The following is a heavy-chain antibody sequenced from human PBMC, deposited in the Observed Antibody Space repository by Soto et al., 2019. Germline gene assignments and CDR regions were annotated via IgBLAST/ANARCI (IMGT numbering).Heavy chain of an antibody. Sequence: GGSLRLSCAASGFTVSSNYMSWVRQAPGKGLEWVSVIYSGGSTYYADSVKGRFTISRDNSKNTLYLQMNSLRAEDTAVYYCARDQLYGDYYYYYGMDVWGQGTTVTVSS. J-gene: IGHJ6*02. D-gene: IGHD4-17*01. CDR3: ARDQLYGDYYYYYGMDV. CDR1: GFTVSSNY. V-gene: IGHV3-53*01. CDR2: IYSGGST.